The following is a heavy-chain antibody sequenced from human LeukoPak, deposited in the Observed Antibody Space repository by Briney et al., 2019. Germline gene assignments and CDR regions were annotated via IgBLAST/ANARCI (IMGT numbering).Heavy chain of an antibody. Sequence: PGGSLRLSCAASGFTFSSYAMSWVRQAPGKGPEWVSAISGSGGSTYYADSVKGRFTISRDNSKNTLYLQMNSLRAEDTAVYYCAKDVGYYYDSSGYSDYWGQGTLVTVSS. CDR3: AKDVGYYYDSSGYSDY. J-gene: IGHJ4*02. V-gene: IGHV3-23*01. D-gene: IGHD3-22*01. CDR2: ISGSGGST. CDR1: GFTFSSYA.